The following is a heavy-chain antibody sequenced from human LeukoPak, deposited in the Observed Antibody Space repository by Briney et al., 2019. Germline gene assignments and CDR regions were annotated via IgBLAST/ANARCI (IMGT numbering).Heavy chain of an antibody. CDR1: GYTFTGYY. J-gene: IGHJ4*02. CDR3: ARSSYSGSYSPHFDY. Sequence: ASVKVSCKASGYTFTGYYMHWVRQAPGQGLEWMGIINPSGGSTSYAQKFQGRVTMTRDTSTSTVYMELRSLRSEDTAVYYCARSSYSGSYSPHFDYWGQGTLVTVSS. V-gene: IGHV1-46*01. CDR2: INPSGGST. D-gene: IGHD1-26*01.